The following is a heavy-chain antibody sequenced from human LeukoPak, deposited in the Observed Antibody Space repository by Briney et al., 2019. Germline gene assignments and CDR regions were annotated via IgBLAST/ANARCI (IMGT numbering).Heavy chain of an antibody. CDR3: ASNPPAAYYDFWSGLNWFDP. Sequence: SETLSLTCTVSGGSISSSSYYWGWTRQPPGKGLEWIGSIYYSGSTYYNPSLKSRVTISVDTSKNQFSLKLSSVTAADTAVYYCASNPPAAYYDFWSGLNWFDPWGQGTLVTVSS. V-gene: IGHV4-39*07. CDR1: GGSISSSSYY. CDR2: IYYSGST. D-gene: IGHD3-3*01. J-gene: IGHJ5*02.